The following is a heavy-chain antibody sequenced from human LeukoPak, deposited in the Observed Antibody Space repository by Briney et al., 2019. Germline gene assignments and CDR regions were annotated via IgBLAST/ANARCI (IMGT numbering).Heavy chain of an antibody. J-gene: IGHJ4*02. CDR2: IIPIFGTP. CDR1: GYTFTSYY. D-gene: IGHD1-26*01. CDR3: ARDNKWELLALDY. Sequence: GASVKVSCKSSGYTFTSYYMHWVRQAPGQGLEWMGGIIPIFGTPKYAQKYQGRVTVTADESTSTAYMELSSLTSEDTAVYYCARDNKWELLALDYWGQGTLVTVSS. V-gene: IGHV1-69*13.